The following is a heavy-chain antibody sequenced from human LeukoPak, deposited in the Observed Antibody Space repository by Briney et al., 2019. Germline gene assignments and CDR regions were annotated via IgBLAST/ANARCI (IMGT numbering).Heavy chain of an antibody. Sequence: SGPTLVKPTQTLTLTCTFSGFSLSTSGVGVGWIRQPPGKALEWLALIYWNDDKRYSPSLKSRLTITKDTSKNQVVLTMTNMDPVDTATYYCAHRHLGTAAGGRAFDIWGQGTMVTVSS. CDR2: IYWNDDK. V-gene: IGHV2-5*01. D-gene: IGHD6-13*01. CDR1: GFSLSTSGVG. CDR3: AHRHLGTAAGGRAFDI. J-gene: IGHJ3*02.